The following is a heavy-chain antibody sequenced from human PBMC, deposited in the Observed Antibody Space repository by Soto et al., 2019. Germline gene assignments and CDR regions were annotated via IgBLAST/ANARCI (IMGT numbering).Heavy chain of an antibody. CDR2: IWYDGSNK. CDR3: ARDPKNVRGLDFDYGMDV. J-gene: IGHJ6*02. V-gene: IGHV3-33*01. Sequence: GGSLRLSCAASGFTFSSYGMHWVRQAPGKGLEWVAVIWYDGSNKYYADSVKGRFTISRDNSKNTLYLQMNSLRAEDTAVYYCARDPKNVRGLDFDYGMDVWGQGTTVTVSS. CDR1: GFTFSSYG. D-gene: IGHD3-10*01.